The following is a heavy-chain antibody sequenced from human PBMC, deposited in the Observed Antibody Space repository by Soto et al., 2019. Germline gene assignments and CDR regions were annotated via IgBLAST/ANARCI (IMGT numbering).Heavy chain of an antibody. V-gene: IGHV4-30-4*01. D-gene: IGHD3-3*01. CDR1: GGSISSGDYY. Sequence: PSETLSLTCTVSGGSISSGDYYWSWIRQPPGKGLEWIGYIYYSGSTYYNPPLKSRVTISVDTSKNQFSLKLSSVTAADTAVYYCAKEPVSITIFGVNGMDVWGQGTTVTVSS. J-gene: IGHJ6*02. CDR2: IYYSGST. CDR3: AKEPVSITIFGVNGMDV.